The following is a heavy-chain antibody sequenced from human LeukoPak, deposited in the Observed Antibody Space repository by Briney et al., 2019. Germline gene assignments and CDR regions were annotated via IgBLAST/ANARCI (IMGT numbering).Heavy chain of an antibody. CDR1: GFTFSSYE. D-gene: IGHD1-1*01. V-gene: IGHV3-48*03. CDR2: ISSSGSTI. CDR3: ARGTTTTDDAFDI. J-gene: IGHJ3*02. Sequence: GGSLRLSCAASGFTFSSYEMNWVRQAPGKGLEWVSYISSSGSTIYYADSVKGRFTISRDNAKNTLYLQMNSMRAEDTAVYYCARGTTTTDDAFDIWGQGTMVTVSS.